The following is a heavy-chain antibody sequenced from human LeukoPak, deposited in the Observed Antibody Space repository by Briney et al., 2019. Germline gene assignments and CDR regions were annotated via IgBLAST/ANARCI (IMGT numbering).Heavy chain of an antibody. Sequence: ASVKVSCKASGGTFSSYAISWVRQAPGQGLEWMGGIIPIFGTANYAQKFQGRVTITADESTSTAYMELSSLRSEDTAVYYCARGPEGFTFEGVISRGAFDIWGQGTMVTVSS. CDR2: IIPIFGTA. CDR1: GGTFSSYA. V-gene: IGHV1-69*13. D-gene: IGHD3-16*01. J-gene: IGHJ3*02. CDR3: ARGPEGFTFEGVISRGAFDI.